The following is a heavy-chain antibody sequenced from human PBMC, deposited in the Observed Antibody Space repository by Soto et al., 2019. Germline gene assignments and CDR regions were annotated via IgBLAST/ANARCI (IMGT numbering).Heavy chain of an antibody. CDR3: ASPSGYDYPDAFDI. CDR2: IYYSGST. CDR1: GGSISSSIYY. J-gene: IGHJ3*02. D-gene: IGHD4-17*01. Sequence: SKTLSFTSTVSGGSISSSIYYWGWSRHPPGKGLEWIGSIYYSGSTYYNPSLKSRVTISVDTPKNQFSLKLSSVTAADTAVYYCASPSGYDYPDAFDIWGQGTMVTVSS. V-gene: IGHV4-39*01.